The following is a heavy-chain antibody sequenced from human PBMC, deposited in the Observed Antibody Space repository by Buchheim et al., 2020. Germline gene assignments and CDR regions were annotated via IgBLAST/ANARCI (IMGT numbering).Heavy chain of an antibody. Sequence: QVQLQQWGAGLLKPSETLSLTSAVYGGYFSGYYWSWIRQTPGKGLEWIGKINHSGSTNYNPSLKSRVTISVDTYKNQFYLKLSSVTAADTAVYYCARSSVTMVRGVIRTYYFDYWGQGTL. CDR1: GGYFSGYY. D-gene: IGHD3-10*01. J-gene: IGHJ4*02. CDR3: ARSSVTMVRGVIRTYYFDY. V-gene: IGHV4-34*01. CDR2: INHSGST.